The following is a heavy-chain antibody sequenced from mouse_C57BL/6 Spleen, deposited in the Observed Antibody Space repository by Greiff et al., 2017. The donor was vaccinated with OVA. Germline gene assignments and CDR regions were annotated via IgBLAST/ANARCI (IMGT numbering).Heavy chain of an antibody. Sequence: EVQVVESGGGLVKPGGSLKLSCAASGFTFSSYAMSWVRQTPGKRLEWVATISDGGSYTYYPDNVKGRFTISRDNAKNNLYLQRSHLKAEDTAMYYCARDPYDGYYVAWVAYWGQGTLVTVSA. CDR2: ISDGGSYT. D-gene: IGHD2-3*01. CDR1: GFTFSSYA. J-gene: IGHJ3*01. V-gene: IGHV5-4*01. CDR3: ARDPYDGYYVAWVAY.